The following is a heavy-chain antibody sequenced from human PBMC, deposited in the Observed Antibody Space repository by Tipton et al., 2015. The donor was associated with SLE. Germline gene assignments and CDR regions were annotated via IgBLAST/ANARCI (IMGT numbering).Heavy chain of an antibody. V-gene: IGHV3-30*04. Sequence: SLRLSCAASGFTFSIYAMHWVRQAPGKGLEWVAVISYDGSNQYYADSVKGRFTISRDNSKNTLYLQMNRLRTEDTAVYYCARDLSYSDYYFDHWGQGTLVTVSS. D-gene: IGHD4-11*01. J-gene: IGHJ4*02. CDR3: ARDLSYSDYYFDH. CDR2: ISYDGSNQ. CDR1: GFTFSIYA.